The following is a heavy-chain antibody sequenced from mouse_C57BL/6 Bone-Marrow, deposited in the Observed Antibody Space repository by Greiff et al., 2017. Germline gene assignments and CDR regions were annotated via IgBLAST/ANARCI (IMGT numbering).Heavy chain of an antibody. CDR3: ARHNGYDYDWFAY. CDR2: INSDGGST. D-gene: IGHD2-4*01. CDR1: EYEFPSHD. J-gene: IGHJ3*01. V-gene: IGHV5-2*01. Sequence: EVKLQESGGGLVQPGESLKLSCESNEYEFPSHDMSWVRKTPEKRLELVAAINSDGGSTYYPDTMERRFIISRDTTTKTLYLQLSSLRSEDTALYYCARHNGYDYDWFAYWGQGTLVTVSA.